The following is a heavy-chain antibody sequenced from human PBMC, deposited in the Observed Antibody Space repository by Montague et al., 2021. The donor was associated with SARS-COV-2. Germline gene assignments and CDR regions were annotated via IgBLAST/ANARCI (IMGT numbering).Heavy chain of an antibody. CDR3: ARQEYYSDSSGYGRMDWFDP. CDR1: GGSISSSSYY. V-gene: IGHV4-39*01. J-gene: IGHJ5*02. D-gene: IGHD3-22*01. Sequence: SETLSLTCTVSGGSISSSSYYWGCIRQPPGKGLEWIGSIYYSGSTYYNPSLKSRVTISVDTSKNQFSLKLSSVTAADTAVYYCARQEYYSDSSGYGRMDWFDPWGQGTLVTVSS. CDR2: IYYSGST.